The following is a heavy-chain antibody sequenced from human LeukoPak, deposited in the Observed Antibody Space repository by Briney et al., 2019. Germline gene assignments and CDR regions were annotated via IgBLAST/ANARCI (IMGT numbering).Heavy chain of an antibody. V-gene: IGHV3-30*04. Sequence: PGGSLRLSCAASGLTFNIYAIRWVRQAPGKGLDWVAVISFDGTEAYYADSVKGRFTISRDNSKNTLYLQMTSLRHDATALYYCATAPPRLGDGAQYEHDCWGQRTLVTASS. CDR3: ATAPPRLGDGAQYEHDC. J-gene: IGHJ4*02. D-gene: IGHD2-21*02. CDR2: ISFDGTEA. CDR1: GLTFNIYA.